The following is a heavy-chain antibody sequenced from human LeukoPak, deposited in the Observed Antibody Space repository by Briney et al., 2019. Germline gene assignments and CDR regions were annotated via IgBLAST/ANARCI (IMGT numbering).Heavy chain of an antibody. Sequence: SETLSLTGTVSGGSISSSSYYWGWIRQPPGKGLEWIGSIYYSGSTYYNPSLKSRVTISVDTSKNQFSLKLSSVTAADTAVYYCARVAAHQGRLDYWGQGTLVTVSS. V-gene: IGHV4-39*07. D-gene: IGHD2-15*01. J-gene: IGHJ4*02. CDR1: GGSISSSSYY. CDR2: IYYSGST. CDR3: ARVAAHQGRLDY.